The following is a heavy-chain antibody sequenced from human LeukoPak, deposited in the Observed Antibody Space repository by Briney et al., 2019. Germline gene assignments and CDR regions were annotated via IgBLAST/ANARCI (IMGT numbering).Heavy chain of an antibody. Sequence: GGSLRLSCAASGFTFSTYAMSWVRQAPGKGLEWVGFIRSKAYGGTTEYAASVKGRFTISRDDSKSIAYLQMNSLKTEDTAVYYCTRRGYSYGPPKIWGQGTLVTVSS. CDR1: GFTFSTYA. D-gene: IGHD5-18*01. V-gene: IGHV3-49*04. CDR2: IRSKAYGGTT. J-gene: IGHJ4*02. CDR3: TRRGYSYGPPKI.